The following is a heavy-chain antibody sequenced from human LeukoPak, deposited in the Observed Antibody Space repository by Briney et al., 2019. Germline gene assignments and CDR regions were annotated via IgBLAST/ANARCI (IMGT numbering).Heavy chain of an antibody. CDR2: ISSSSSYI. J-gene: IGHJ6*03. Sequence: GGSLRLSCAASGFTFSSYSMNWVRQAPGKGLEWVSSISSSSSYIYYADSVKGRFTISRDNAKNSLYLQMNSLRAEDTALYYCARAPYSSSSNYYYYMDVWGKGTTVTVSS. D-gene: IGHD6-6*01. CDR1: GFTFSSYS. V-gene: IGHV3-21*04. CDR3: ARAPYSSSSNYYYYMDV.